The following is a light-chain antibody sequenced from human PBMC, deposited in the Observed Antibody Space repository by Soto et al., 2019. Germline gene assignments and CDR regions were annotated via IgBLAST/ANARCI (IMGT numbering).Light chain of an antibody. CDR3: SSYTSSSTLV. Sequence: QSALTQPASVSGSPGQSITISCTGTSSDVGGYDSVSWYQQHPGKAPKLMIYDVNNRPSGVSNRFSGSKSGNTASLTISGLQTEDDADYYCSSYTSSSTLVFGGGTKLTVL. CDR2: DVN. CDR1: SSDVGGYDS. V-gene: IGLV2-14*03. J-gene: IGLJ2*01.